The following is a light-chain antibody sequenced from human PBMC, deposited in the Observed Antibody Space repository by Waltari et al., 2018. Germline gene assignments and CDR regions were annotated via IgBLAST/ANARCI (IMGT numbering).Light chain of an antibody. J-gene: IGLJ1*01. CDR3: AAWDDSLNGYV. V-gene: IGLV1-44*01. Sequence: QSVLTQPPSASGTPGQRVTISCSGSSSNIGSNTVNWYQQLPGTASKLLIYSNNQRASGVPDRFSGSKSGTSASLAISGLQSEDEADYYCAAWDDSLNGYVFGTGTKVTVL. CDR2: SNN. CDR1: SSNIGSNT.